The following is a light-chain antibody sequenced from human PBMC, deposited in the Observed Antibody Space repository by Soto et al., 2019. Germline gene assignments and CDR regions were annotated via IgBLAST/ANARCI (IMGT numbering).Light chain of an antibody. CDR2: VNSDGSH. CDR1: SGQSRYA. V-gene: IGLV4-69*01. CDR3: QTWGTDYVR. J-gene: IGLJ2*01. Sequence: QPVLTQSPSASASLGASVKLTCTLSSGQSRYAIAWHQQQPEKGPRYLMKVNSDGSHSKGDGIPDRFSGSSSGAERYFTISRLQSEDEADYYCQTWGTDYVRFGGGTKLTVL.